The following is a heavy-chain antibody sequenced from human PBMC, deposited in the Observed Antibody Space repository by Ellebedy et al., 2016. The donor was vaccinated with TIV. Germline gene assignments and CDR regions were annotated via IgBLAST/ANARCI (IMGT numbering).Heavy chain of an antibody. CDR1: GGSISSHH. V-gene: IGHV4-59*08. CDR2: IYYSGST. Sequence: MPSETLSLTCTVSGGSISSHHWSWIRQPPGKGLEWIGSIYYSGSTPFHPSLRSRVTISVDTSKNQFSLNLSSAIAADTAVYYCARHLSEDYGGNHYYFDYWGQGSLVAVSS. CDR3: ARHLSEDYGGNHYYFDY. D-gene: IGHD4-23*01. J-gene: IGHJ4*02.